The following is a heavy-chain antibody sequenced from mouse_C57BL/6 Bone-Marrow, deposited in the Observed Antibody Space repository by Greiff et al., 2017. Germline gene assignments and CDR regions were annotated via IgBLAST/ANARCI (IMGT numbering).Heavy chain of an antibody. CDR1: GFTFSDYG. J-gene: IGHJ4*01. CDR2: ISSGSSTI. V-gene: IGHV5-17*01. D-gene: IGHD1-1*01. Sequence: EVKLVESGGGLVKPGGSLKLSCAASGFTFSDYGMHWVRQAPEKGLEWVAYISSGSSTIYYADTVKGRFTICRDNAKNTLLLQMTSLGSEGTALYYCAGGGRSLRDYWGQVTSVTVSS. CDR3: AGGGRSLRDY.